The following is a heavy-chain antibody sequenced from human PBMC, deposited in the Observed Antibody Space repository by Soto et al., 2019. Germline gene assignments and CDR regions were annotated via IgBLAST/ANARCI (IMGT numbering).Heavy chain of an antibody. V-gene: IGHV4-59*08. CDR1: GGSFSGYY. J-gene: IGHJ4*02. Sequence: PSETLSLTCAVYGGSFSGYYWTWVRRPPGKGLEWVGYVYYTGTTMYNPSLKSRLTISVDRSRNQVSLNLTSVTAADTAVYYCARLGGYYQALDHWSQGTLVTVSS. CDR3: ARLGGYYQALDH. D-gene: IGHD3-3*01. CDR2: VYYTGTT.